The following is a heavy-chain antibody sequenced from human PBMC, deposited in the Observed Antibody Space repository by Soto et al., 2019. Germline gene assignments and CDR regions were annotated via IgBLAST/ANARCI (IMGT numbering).Heavy chain of an antibody. D-gene: IGHD3-3*01. J-gene: IGHJ4*02. CDR3: AHRVLRTVFGLVTTTAIYFDF. V-gene: IGHV2-5*02. CDR1: GFSLTTSGVG. CDR2: IYWDDDK. Sequence: QITLNESGPTVVRPTETLTLTCSFSGFSLTTSGVGVGWIRQSPGKAPEWLALIYWDDDKRYSASLKSRLTIPKETSKNQVVLTVSDLDPTDTATYYCAHRVLRTVFGLVTTTAIYFDFCGQGTPVAVSS.